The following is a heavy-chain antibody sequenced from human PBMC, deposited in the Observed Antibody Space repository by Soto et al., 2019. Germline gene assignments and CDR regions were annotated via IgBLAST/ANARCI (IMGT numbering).Heavy chain of an antibody. V-gene: IGHV3-30-3*01. Sequence: GGSLRLSCAASGFTFSSYAMHWVRQAPGKGLEWVAVISYDGSNKYYADSVKGRFTISRDNSKNTLYLQMNSLRAEDTAVYYCARDEETPEEWLSISYFDYWGQGTLVTVSS. CDR1: GFTFSSYA. D-gene: IGHD3-3*01. CDR3: ARDEETPEEWLSISYFDY. CDR2: ISYDGSNK. J-gene: IGHJ4*02.